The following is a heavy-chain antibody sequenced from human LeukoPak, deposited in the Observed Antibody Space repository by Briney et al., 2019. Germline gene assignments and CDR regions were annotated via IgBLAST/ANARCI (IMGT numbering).Heavy chain of an antibody. D-gene: IGHD6-13*01. V-gene: IGHV1-8*03. Sequence: ASVKVSCKTSGYTFTSYDINWVRQATGQGLEWMGWMNPNSGNTGYAQKFQGRVTITRNTSISTAYMELSSLRSEDTAVYYCARGHSSSWMPNYYYYYMDVWGKGTTVTISS. J-gene: IGHJ6*03. CDR2: MNPNSGNT. CDR3: ARGHSSSWMPNYYYYYMDV. CDR1: GYTFTSYD.